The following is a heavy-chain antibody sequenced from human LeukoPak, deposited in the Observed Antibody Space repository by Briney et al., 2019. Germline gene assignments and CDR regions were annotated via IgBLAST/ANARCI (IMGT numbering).Heavy chain of an antibody. V-gene: IGHV4-34*01. Sequence: SETLSLTCAVYGESMIGHYWTWIRQPPGKRLEWIGEIHHSGGTNSNPSLKNRLTMSIHMSKNQFSLKLKSVTAADTAVYYCARATASGSGRAYDHWAQGNLVPVSS. CDR1: GESMIGHY. J-gene: IGHJ4*02. CDR2: IHHSGGT. D-gene: IGHD3-10*01. CDR3: ARATASGSGRAYDH.